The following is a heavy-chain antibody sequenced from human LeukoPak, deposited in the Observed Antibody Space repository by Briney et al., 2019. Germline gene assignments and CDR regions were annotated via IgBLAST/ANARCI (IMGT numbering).Heavy chain of an antibody. CDR1: GGTFSSYA. J-gene: IGHJ4*02. CDR2: IIPIFGTA. CDR3: ARGLRFLEWFPPFDY. V-gene: IGHV1-69*13. D-gene: IGHD3-3*01. Sequence: GASVKVSCKASGGTFSSYAISWVRQAPGQGLEWMGGIIPIFGTANYAQKFQGRVTITADESTSTAYMELSSLRSEDTAVYYCARGLRFLEWFPPFDYWGQGTLVTVSS.